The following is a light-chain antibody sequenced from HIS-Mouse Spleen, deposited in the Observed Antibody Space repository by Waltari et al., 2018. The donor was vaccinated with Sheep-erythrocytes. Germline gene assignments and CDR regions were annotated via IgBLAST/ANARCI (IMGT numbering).Light chain of an antibody. CDR2: EDS. CDR3: YSTDSSGNHRV. J-gene: IGLJ2*01. V-gene: IGLV3-10*01. CDR1: ALPKKY. Sequence: SYELTQSPSVSVSPGQTARITCSGDALPKKYADWYQQKSGQAPVLVIYEDSKRPSGIPERFSGSSSGTMATLTISGAQVEDEANYYCYSTDSSGNHRVFGGGTKLTVL.